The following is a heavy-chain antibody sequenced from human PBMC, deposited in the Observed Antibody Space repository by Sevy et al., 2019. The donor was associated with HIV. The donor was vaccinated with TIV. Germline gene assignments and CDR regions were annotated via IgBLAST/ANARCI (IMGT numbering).Heavy chain of an antibody. CDR2: IFGARGVI. D-gene: IGHD3-22*01. V-gene: IGHV3-23*01. CDR3: AGGRYDSSGSFDAFDI. J-gene: IGHJ3*02. Sequence: GGSLRLSCAASAFTFTNYATNWVRQAPGKGLEWVSTIFGARGVIYDADSLKGRFTISRDNSKNTLYLQMDSLRAEDTAVYYCAGGRYDSSGSFDAFDIWGQGTMVTVSS. CDR1: AFTFTNYA.